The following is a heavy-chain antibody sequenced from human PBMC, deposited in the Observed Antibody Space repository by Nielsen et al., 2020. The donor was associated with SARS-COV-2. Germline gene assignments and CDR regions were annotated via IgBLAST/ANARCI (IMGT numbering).Heavy chain of an antibody. CDR1: GFTFSSYG. D-gene: IGHD2-8*01. Sequence: SLKISCAASGFTFSSYGMHWVRQAPGKGLEWVAVIWYDGSNKYYADSVKGRFTISRDNAKNSLYLQMNSLRAEDTAVYYCAREMDYYGMDVWGQGTTVTVSS. J-gene: IGHJ6*02. CDR2: IWYDGSNK. V-gene: IGHV3-33*08. CDR3: AREMDYYGMDV.